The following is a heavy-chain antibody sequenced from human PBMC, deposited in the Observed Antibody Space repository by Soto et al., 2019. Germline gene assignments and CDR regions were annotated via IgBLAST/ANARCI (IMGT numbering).Heavy chain of an antibody. CDR1: GGSISSYY. V-gene: IGHV4-4*07. J-gene: IGHJ3*02. D-gene: IGHD3-3*01. Sequence: NPSETLSLTCTVSGGSISSYYWSWIRQPAGKGLEWIGRIYTSGSTNYNPSLKSRVTMSVDTSKNQFSLKLSSVTAADTAVYYCARHLNDFWSGYYHDAFDIWGQGTMVTVSS. CDR3: ARHLNDFWSGYYHDAFDI. CDR2: IYTSGST.